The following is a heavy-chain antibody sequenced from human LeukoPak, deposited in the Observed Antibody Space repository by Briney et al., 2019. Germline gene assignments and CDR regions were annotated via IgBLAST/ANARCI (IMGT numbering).Heavy chain of an antibody. V-gene: IGHV3-30-3*01. CDR2: ISYDGSNK. Sequence: GGSLRLSCAASGFTFSSYAMHWVRQAPGKGLGWVAVISYDGSNKYYAESVRGGFTTPRDETNHTLYLQMNSMSGEDTAGYYCARERGGTVAVASTGWFDPWGQGTLVTVSS. CDR1: GFTFSSYA. CDR3: ARERGGTVAVASTGWFDP. J-gene: IGHJ5*02. D-gene: IGHD6-19*01.